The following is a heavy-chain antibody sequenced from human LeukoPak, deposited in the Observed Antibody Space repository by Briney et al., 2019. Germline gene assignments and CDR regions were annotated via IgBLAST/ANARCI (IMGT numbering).Heavy chain of an antibody. D-gene: IGHD3-10*01. CDR3: ARDLPSFYFGSGNMFDP. J-gene: IGHJ5*02. Sequence: SETLSLTCTVSGGSIGSFYWSWIRQPAGKGLEWSGRIYSSGSTDYNSSLKSRVTMSVDTSNNQFSLKLSSVTAADSAIYYCARDLPSFYFGSGNMFDPWGQGTLVTVSS. CDR1: GGSIGSFY. V-gene: IGHV4-4*07. CDR2: IYSSGST.